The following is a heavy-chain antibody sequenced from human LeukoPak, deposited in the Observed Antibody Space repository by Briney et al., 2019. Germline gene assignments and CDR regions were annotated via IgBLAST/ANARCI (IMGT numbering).Heavy chain of an antibody. CDR1: DFSFITYA. D-gene: IGHD2-15*01. Sequence: PGGSLRLSCAASDFSFITYAMSWVRQAPGKGLEWVSTISGGGDATYYADSVKGRFTISRDNSKNTLYLQMNSLRAEDTAVYYCAKEPYCSGGSCPYYYYMDVWGKGTTVTVSS. CDR3: AKEPYCSGGSCPYYYYMDV. CDR2: ISGGGDAT. J-gene: IGHJ6*03. V-gene: IGHV3-23*01.